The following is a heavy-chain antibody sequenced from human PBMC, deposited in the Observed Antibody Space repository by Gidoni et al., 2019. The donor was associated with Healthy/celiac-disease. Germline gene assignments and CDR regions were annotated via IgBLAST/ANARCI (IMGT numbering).Heavy chain of an antibody. CDR3: ARGDIVVVTPGAYDY. Sequence: QVQRQESGPGLVKRSETLSLTCTVSGYSISSGYYWGWIRQPPGKGLEWIGRIYHSGSTYYNPSLKSRVTISVDTSKNQFSLKLSSVTAADTAVYYCARGDIVVVTPGAYDYWGQGTLVTVSS. CDR1: GYSISSGYY. J-gene: IGHJ4*02. CDR2: IYHSGST. V-gene: IGHV4-38-2*02. D-gene: IGHD2-21*02.